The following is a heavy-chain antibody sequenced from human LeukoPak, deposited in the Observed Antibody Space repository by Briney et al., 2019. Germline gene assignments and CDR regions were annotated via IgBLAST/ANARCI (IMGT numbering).Heavy chain of an antibody. D-gene: IGHD3-9*01. CDR1: GYTFTGYF. Sequence: GSVKVSCKASGYTFTGYFMHWVRQAPGQGLDWMGWINPNTGGTKYAQKFQGRVTMTRDTSIGTAYMVLSTVTSDDTAVYFCARVHATGYFSLDLGYWGQGTLVTVSS. CDR3: ARVHATGYFSLDLGY. CDR2: INPNTGGT. J-gene: IGHJ4*02. V-gene: IGHV1-2*02.